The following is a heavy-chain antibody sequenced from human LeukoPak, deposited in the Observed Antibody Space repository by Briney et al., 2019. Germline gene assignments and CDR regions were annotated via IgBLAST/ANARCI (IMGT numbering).Heavy chain of an antibody. V-gene: IGHV1-69*01. CDR3: ARGLLGYCSGGSCYSAVKGWFDP. CDR2: IIPIFGTA. CDR1: GGTFSSYA. J-gene: IGHJ5*02. D-gene: IGHD2-15*01. Sequence: GASVKVSCKASGGTFSSYAISWVRQTPGQGLEWMGGIIPIFGTANYAQKSQGRVTITADESTSTAYIELSSLRSEDTAVYYCARGLLGYCSGGSCYSAVKGWFDPWGQGTLVTVSS.